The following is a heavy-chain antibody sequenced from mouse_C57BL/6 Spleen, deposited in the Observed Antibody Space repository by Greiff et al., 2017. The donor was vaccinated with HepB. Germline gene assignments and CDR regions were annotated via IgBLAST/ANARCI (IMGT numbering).Heavy chain of an antibody. Sequence: EVQLQESGPVLVKPGASVKMSCKASGYTFTDYYMNWVKQSHGKSLEWIGVINPYNGGTSYNQKFKGKATLTVDKSSSTAYMELNSLTSEDSAVYYCARRGGNYDYFDYWGQGTTLTVSS. J-gene: IGHJ2*01. V-gene: IGHV1-19*01. CDR1: GYTFTDYY. CDR2: INPYNGGT. CDR3: ARRGGNYDYFDY. D-gene: IGHD2-1*01.